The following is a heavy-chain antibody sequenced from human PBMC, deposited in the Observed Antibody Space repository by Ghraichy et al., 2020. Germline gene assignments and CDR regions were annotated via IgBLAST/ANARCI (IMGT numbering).Heavy chain of an antibody. Sequence: ASVKVSCKASGYTFTSYDINWVRQATGQGLEWMGWMNPNSGNTGYAQKFQGRVTMTRNTSISTAYMELSSLRSEDTAVYYCARGSLKRGYSKRRDNWFDPWGQGTLVTVSS. J-gene: IGHJ5*02. CDR3: ARGSLKRGYSKRRDNWFDP. CDR2: MNPNSGNT. CDR1: GYTFTSYD. D-gene: IGHD5-18*01. V-gene: IGHV1-8*01.